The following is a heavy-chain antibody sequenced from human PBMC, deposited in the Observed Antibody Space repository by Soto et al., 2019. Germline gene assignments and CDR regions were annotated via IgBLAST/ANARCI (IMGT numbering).Heavy chain of an antibody. CDR2: IIPISGTA. J-gene: IGHJ4*02. Sequence: QVQLVQSGAEVKKPGSSVKVSCKASGGTFSSYSINWVRQAPGQGLEWMGEIIPISGTANYAQKFQGRVTMSADESTSTAYMELSSLRSEDTAVYYCARDGGRHSGGIDYWGQGTLVTVSS. CDR1: GGTFSSYS. CDR3: ARDGGRHSGGIDY. D-gene: IGHD1-26*01. V-gene: IGHV1-69*01.